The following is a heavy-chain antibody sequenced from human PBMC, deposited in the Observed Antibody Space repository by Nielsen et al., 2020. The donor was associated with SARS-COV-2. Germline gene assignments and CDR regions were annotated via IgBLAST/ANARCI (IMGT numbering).Heavy chain of an antibody. CDR1: GFTFSGYA. D-gene: IGHD6-13*01. CDR3: AKDAYNSGWYLFYFDY. CDR2: ISSSGTNP. J-gene: IGHJ4*01. Sequence: GSLRLSCATSGFTFSGYAMTWVRQAPGKGLEWVSSISSSGTNPQYADSVKGRFTIARDSSKNILYLQMNSLRAEDTAIYYCAKDAYNSGWYLFYFDYWGQGTQLTVSS. V-gene: IGHV3-23*05.